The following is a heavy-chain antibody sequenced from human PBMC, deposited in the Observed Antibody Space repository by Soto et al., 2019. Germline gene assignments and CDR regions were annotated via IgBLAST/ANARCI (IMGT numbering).Heavy chain of an antibody. D-gene: IGHD4-4*01. CDR2: INHSGST. V-gene: IGHV4-34*01. CDR1: GGSFSGYY. Sequence: QVQLQQWGAGLLKPSETLSLTCAVYGGSFSGYYWSWIRQPPGKGLGWIGEINHSGSTNYNPSLKSRVTISVDTSKNQFSLKLSSVTAADTAVYYCASSPGGGNSDYWGQGTLVTVSS. CDR3: ASSPGGGNSDY. J-gene: IGHJ4*02.